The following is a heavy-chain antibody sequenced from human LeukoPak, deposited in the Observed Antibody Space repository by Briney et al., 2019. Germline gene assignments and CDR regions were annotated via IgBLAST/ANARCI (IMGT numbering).Heavy chain of an antibody. V-gene: IGHV3-11*01. CDR1: GFTFSDYY. CDR2: ISSSGSTI. J-gene: IGHJ4*02. Sequence: GGSLRLSCAASGFTFSDYYMSWIRQAPGKGLEWVSYISSSGSTIYYADSVKGRFTISRDNAKNSLYLQINSLRAEDTAVYYCARDTHTLGYCSGGSCYVMGFDYWGQGTLVTVSS. D-gene: IGHD2-15*01. CDR3: ARDTHTLGYCSGGSCYVMGFDY.